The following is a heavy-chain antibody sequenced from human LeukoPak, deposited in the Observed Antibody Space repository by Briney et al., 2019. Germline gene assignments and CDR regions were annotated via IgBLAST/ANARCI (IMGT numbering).Heavy chain of an antibody. CDR3: AKTPRFLEWLSLGY. CDR1: GYTFTSYD. V-gene: IGHV1-8*01. D-gene: IGHD3-3*01. CDR2: MNPNSGNT. Sequence: ASVKVSCKASGYTFTSYDINWVRQATGQGLEWMGWMNPNSGNTGHAQKFQGRVTMTRNTSISTAYMELSSLRSEDTAVYYCAKTPRFLEWLSLGYWGQGTLVTVSS. J-gene: IGHJ4*02.